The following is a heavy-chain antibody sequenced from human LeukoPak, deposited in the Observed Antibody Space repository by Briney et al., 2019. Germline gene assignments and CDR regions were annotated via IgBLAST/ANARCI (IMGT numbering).Heavy chain of an antibody. D-gene: IGHD3-3*01. J-gene: IGHJ4*02. CDR3: ARAEVEYDFWSGYYFDY. CDR1: GGSISSGGYS. V-gene: IGHV4-30-2*01. CDR2: IYHSGST. Sequence: SQTLSLTCAVSGGSISSGGYSWSWIRQPPGKGLEWIGYIYHSGSTYYNPSLKSRVTISVDRPKNQFSLKLSSVTAADTAVYYCARAEVEYDFWSGYYFDYWGQGTLVTVSS.